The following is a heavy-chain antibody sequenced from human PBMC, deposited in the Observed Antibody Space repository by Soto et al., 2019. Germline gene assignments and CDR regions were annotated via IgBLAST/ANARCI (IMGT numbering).Heavy chain of an antibody. CDR1: GYSFTSYW. CDR3: ARLGRITMTDYYGMDV. V-gene: IGHV5-51*01. J-gene: IGHJ6*02. CDR2: IYPGDSDT. Sequence: PGESLKISCKGSGYSFTSYWIGWVRQMPGKGLEWMGIIYPGDSDTRYSPSFQGQVTISADKSISTAYLQWSSLKASDTAMYYCARLGRITMTDYYGMDVWGQGTTVTVSS. D-gene: IGHD3-22*01.